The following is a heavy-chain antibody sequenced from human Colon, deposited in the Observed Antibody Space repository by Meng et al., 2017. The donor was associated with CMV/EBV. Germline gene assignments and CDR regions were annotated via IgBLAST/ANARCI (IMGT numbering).Heavy chain of an antibody. V-gene: IGHV1-2*02. CDR3: ARDPSGSRVPFDY. CDR1: GYNFSDYH. CDR2: INSNSGAT. Sequence: QVQWMQLGAEVKKPGASMKVSCNASGYNFSDYHIHWVQQAPGQGLEWMGWINSNSGATDYAQKFQGRLTMTRDTSITTVYMELSSLRSDDTAVYYCARDPSGSRVPFDYWGQGSLVTVSS. D-gene: IGHD1-26*01. J-gene: IGHJ4*02.